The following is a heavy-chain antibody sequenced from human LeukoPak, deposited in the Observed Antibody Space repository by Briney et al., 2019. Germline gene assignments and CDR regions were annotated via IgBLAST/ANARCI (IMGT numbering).Heavy chain of an antibody. V-gene: IGHV4-31*03. J-gene: IGHJ4*02. CDR3: ARVTVTTALFDY. D-gene: IGHD4-17*01. CDR1: GGSISSGGYY. CDR2: IYYSGST. Sequence: SQTLSLTCTVSGGSISSGGYYWSWISQHPGKGLEWIGYIYYSGSTYYNPSLKSRVTISVDTSKNQFSLKLSSVTAADTAVYYCARVTVTTALFDYWGQGTLVTVSS.